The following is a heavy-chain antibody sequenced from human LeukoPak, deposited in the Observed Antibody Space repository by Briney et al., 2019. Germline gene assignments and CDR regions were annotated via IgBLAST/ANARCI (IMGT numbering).Heavy chain of an antibody. CDR1: GYTFTSYA. V-gene: IGHV7-4-1*02. CDR2: INTNTGNP. D-gene: IGHD3-3*01. Sequence: GASVKVSCKASGYTFTSYAMNWVRQAPGQGLEWMGWINTNTGNPTYAQGFTGRFVFSLDTSVSTAYLQISSLKAEDTAVYYCARSGTMYYDFWSPYPRWFDPWGQGTPVTVSS. CDR3: ARSGTMYYDFWSPYPRWFDP. J-gene: IGHJ5*02.